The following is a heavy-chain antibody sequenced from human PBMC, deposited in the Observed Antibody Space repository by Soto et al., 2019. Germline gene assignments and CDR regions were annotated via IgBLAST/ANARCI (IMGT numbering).Heavy chain of an antibody. V-gene: IGHV3-30*18. CDR2: ISYDGSNK. D-gene: IGHD6-13*01. Sequence: QVQLVESGGGVVQPGRSLRLSCAASGFTFSSYGMHWVRQAPGKGLEWVAVISYDGSNKYYADSVKGRFTISRDNSKNTLYLQMNSLRAEDTAVYYCAKETATALASWGQGTLVTVSS. CDR3: AKETATALAS. CDR1: GFTFSSYG. J-gene: IGHJ4*02.